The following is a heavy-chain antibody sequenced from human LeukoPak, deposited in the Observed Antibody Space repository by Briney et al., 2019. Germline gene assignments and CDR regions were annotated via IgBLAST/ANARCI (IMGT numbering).Heavy chain of an antibody. V-gene: IGHV3-23*01. Sequence: GGSLRLSCAASGFTFDTYAMSWVRQAPGKGLEWVSAIASRDDSTYYVDSVKGRFTISRDNSKNTLYLQMNSLRAEDTAIYYCAKPARLLLGHFDSWGQGTLVTVSS. CDR2: IASRDDST. CDR3: AKPARLLLGHFDS. J-gene: IGHJ4*02. D-gene: IGHD2/OR15-2a*01. CDR1: GFTFDTYA.